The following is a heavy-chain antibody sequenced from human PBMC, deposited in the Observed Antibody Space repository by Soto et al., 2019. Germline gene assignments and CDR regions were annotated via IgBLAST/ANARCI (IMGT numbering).Heavy chain of an antibody. J-gene: IGHJ5*02. Sequence: ASVKVSCKASGYTFTSYGISWVIQAPGQGLEWMGWISAYNGNTNYAQKLQGRVTMTTDTSTSTAYMELRSLRSDDTAVYYCARDSEPGIAVAHNWFDPWGQGTLVTVSS. CDR3: ARDSEPGIAVAHNWFDP. CDR2: ISAYNGNT. CDR1: GYTFTSYG. D-gene: IGHD6-19*01. V-gene: IGHV1-18*01.